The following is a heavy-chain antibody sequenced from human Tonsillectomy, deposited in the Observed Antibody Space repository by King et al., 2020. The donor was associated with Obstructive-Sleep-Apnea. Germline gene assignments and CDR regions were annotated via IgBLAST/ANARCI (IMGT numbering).Heavy chain of an antibody. J-gene: IGHJ5*02. Sequence: GQLQQWGAGLLKPSETLSLTCAVYGGSFSGYYWSWFRQPPGKGLEYIGEINHSGSTNYNPSLKSRVTISVDTSKNQFSLKLSSVTAADTAVYYCARLQLGSGRSWFDPWGQGALVTVSS. CDR1: GGSFSGYY. CDR2: INHSGST. CDR3: ARLQLGSGRSWFDP. V-gene: IGHV4-34*01. D-gene: IGHD3-10*01.